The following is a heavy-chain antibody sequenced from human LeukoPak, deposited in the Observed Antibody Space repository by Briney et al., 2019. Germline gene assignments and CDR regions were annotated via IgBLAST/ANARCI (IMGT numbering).Heavy chain of an antibody. J-gene: IGHJ4*02. Sequence: SETLSLTCTVSGGSISSYYWSWIRQPPGKGLEWIGYIYYSGSTNYNPSLKSRVTISVGTSKNQFSLKLSSVTAADTAVYYCARLFNYDILTGPEFDYWGQGTLVTVSS. CDR1: GGSISSYY. V-gene: IGHV4-59*08. CDR3: ARLFNYDILTGPEFDY. CDR2: IYYSGST. D-gene: IGHD3-9*01.